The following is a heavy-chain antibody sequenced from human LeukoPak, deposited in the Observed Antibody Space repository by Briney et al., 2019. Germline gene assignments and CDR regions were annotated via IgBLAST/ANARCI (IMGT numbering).Heavy chain of an antibody. CDR1: GGSVTSGSYY. CDR2: ISYRGST. J-gene: IGHJ4*02. V-gene: IGHV4-61*01. D-gene: IGHD2-15*01. CDR3: VREHSWGDFDY. Sequence: SETLSLTCSVSGGSVTSGSYYWRWLRQPPGKEVEGIGYISYRGSTNYNPSLKSRVTISVDTSKNQFSLKLSSVTAADTAVYYCVREHSWGDFDYWGQGTLVTVSS.